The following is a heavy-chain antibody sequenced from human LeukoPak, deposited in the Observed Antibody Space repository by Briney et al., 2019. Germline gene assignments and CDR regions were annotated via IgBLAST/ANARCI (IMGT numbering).Heavy chain of an antibody. CDR3: ARGGAIAATIYSY. D-gene: IGHD5-12*01. Sequence: SETLSPTCTVSGGSISSYYWSWIRRPPGKGLEWIGNIYYSGSTNYNPSLKSRLNISVDTSKNQFSLNLSSVTAADTAVYYCARGGAIAATIYSYWGQGTLVTVSS. J-gene: IGHJ4*02. CDR2: IYYSGST. CDR1: GGSISSYY. V-gene: IGHV4-59*01.